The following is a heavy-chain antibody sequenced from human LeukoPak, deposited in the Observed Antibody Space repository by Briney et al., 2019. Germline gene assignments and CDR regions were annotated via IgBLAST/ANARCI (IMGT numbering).Heavy chain of an antibody. J-gene: IGHJ4*02. Sequence: GGSLRLSCAASGFTFSSYEMNWVRQAPGKGLEWVSYISSSGSTIYYADSVKGRFTISRDNAKNSLYLQMNSLRAEDTAVYYSARAQYYTGYWGQGTLLTVSS. CDR3: ARAQYYTGY. V-gene: IGHV3-48*03. D-gene: IGHD2/OR15-2a*01. CDR2: ISSSGSTI. CDR1: GFTFSSYE.